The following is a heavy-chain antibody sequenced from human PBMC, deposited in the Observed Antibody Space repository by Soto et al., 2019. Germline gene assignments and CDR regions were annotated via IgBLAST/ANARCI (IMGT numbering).Heavy chain of an antibody. J-gene: IGHJ4*02. D-gene: IGHD3-3*01. Sequence: LSLSRAASGFTFFSYGMHWVRQAPGKGLEWVAVISYDGSNKYYGDSVKGRFTISRDNSKNTLYLQMNSLRADDTAVYYCAKDRAGDIYVAARSGLDYWGQGTLVTVSS. CDR3: AKDRAGDIYVAARSGLDY. CDR2: ISYDGSNK. V-gene: IGHV3-30*18. CDR1: GFTFFSYG.